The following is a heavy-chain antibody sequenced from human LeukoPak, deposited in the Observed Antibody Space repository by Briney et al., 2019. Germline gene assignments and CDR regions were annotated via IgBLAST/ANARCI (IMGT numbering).Heavy chain of an antibody. CDR3: ARCAPYYDYVWGSYRQRGAFDI. Sequence: PETLSLTXAVYGGSFSGYYWSWIRQPPGKGLEWIGEINHSGSTNYNPSLKSRVTISVDTSKNQFSLKLSSVTAADTAVYYCARCAPYYDYVWGSYRQRGAFDIWGPGTMVTVSS. CDR1: GGSFSGYY. V-gene: IGHV4-34*01. J-gene: IGHJ3*02. D-gene: IGHD3-16*02. CDR2: INHSGST.